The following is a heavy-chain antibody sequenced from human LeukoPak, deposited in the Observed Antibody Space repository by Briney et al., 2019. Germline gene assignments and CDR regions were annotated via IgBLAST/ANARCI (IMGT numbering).Heavy chain of an antibody. J-gene: IGHJ3*02. Sequence: GGSLRLSCAASGFTFSSYAMSWVRQAPGKGLEWVSAISGSGGSTYYADSVKGRVTISRDNSENTLYLQMNSLRGEDTAVYYCAKDREYSYVYDAFDIWGQGTLVTVSS. CDR1: GFTFSSYA. CDR3: AKDREYSYVYDAFDI. V-gene: IGHV3-23*01. D-gene: IGHD5-18*01. CDR2: ISGSGGST.